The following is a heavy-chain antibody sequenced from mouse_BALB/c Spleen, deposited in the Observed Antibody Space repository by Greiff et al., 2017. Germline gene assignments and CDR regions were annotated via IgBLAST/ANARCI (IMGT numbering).Heavy chain of an antibody. CDR3: ARDRGDFYYFDY. J-gene: IGHJ2*01. CDR2: ISNLAYSI. V-gene: IGHV5-15*02. CDR1: GFTFSDYG. Sequence: EVQLVESGGGLVQPGGSRKLSCAASGFTFSDYGMAWVRQAPGKGPEWVAFISNLAYSIYYADTVTGRFTISRENAKNTLYLEMSSLRSEDTAMYYCARDRGDFYYFDYWGQGTTLTVSS.